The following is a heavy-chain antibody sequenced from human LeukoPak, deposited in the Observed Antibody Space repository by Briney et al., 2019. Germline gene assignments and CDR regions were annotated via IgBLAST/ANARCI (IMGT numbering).Heavy chain of an antibody. CDR1: RYTFTSYW. J-gene: IGHJ4*02. CDR3: ARRYTSGETFEY. Sequence: GESLKISCKGSRYTFTSYWIGWVRQMPGKGLEWMGIIYPGDSDTRYNPSFQGQVTISADKSTSTAYLQWSSLKASDTAMYYCARRYTSGETFEYWGQGTLVTVSS. V-gene: IGHV5-51*01. D-gene: IGHD6-19*01. CDR2: IYPGDSDT.